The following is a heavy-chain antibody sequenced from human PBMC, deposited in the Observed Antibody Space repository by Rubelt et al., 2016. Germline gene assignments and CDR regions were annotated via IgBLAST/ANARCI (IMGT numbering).Heavy chain of an antibody. J-gene: IGHJ4*02. CDR3: VRIFDH. Sequence: QLQLQESGPGLVKPSETLSLTCTVSGGSISSGTDYWGWIRQPPGKGLEWIATIYYTGSTYYNPSLKNRVTISVDTSQNQFSLKLSSVTAADTAVYYCVRIFDHWGQGTLVTVSS. CDR1: GGSISSGTDY. CDR2: IYYTGST. V-gene: IGHV4-39*01.